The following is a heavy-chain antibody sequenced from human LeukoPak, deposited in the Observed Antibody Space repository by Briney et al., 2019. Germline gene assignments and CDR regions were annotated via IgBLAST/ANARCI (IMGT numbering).Heavy chain of an antibody. CDR3: ARGGGLDV. D-gene: IGHD3-16*01. CDR1: GFTFNSYT. J-gene: IGHJ6*02. V-gene: IGHV3-48*04. Sequence: GGSLRLSCAASGFTFNSYTMNWVRQAPGKGLEWVSYIVSHGRAIYYADSVKGRFTISRDNAKNSLYLQMSNLRAEDTAVYFCARGGGLDVWGQGATVTVSS. CDR2: IVSHGRAI.